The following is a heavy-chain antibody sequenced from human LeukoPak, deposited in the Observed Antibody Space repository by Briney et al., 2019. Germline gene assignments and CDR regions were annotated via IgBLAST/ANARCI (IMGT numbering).Heavy chain of an antibody. J-gene: IGHJ4*02. D-gene: IGHD3-16*02. CDR3: ATIPIRLGELSFPPSFDY. CDR1: GYTLTELS. Sequence: ASVKVSCKVSGYTLTELSMHWVRQAPGKGLEWMGGFDPEDGKTIYAQKFQGRVTMTEDTSTDTAYMELSSLRSEDTAVYYCATIPIRLGELSFPPSFDYWGQGTLVTVSS. V-gene: IGHV1-24*01. CDR2: FDPEDGKT.